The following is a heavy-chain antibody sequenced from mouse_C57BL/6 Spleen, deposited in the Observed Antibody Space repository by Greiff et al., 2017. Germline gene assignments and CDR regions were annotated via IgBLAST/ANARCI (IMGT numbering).Heavy chain of an antibody. Sequence: VQLQQSGPELVKPGASVKMSCKASGYTFTDYNMHWVKQSHGKSLEWIGYINPNNGGTSYNQKFKGKATLTVNKSSSTAYMELRSLTSEESAVYYCARGSNPYYYAMDYWGQGTSVTVSS. CDR2: INPNNGGT. V-gene: IGHV1-22*01. J-gene: IGHJ4*01. D-gene: IGHD2-5*01. CDR1: GYTFTDYN. CDR3: ARGSNPYYYAMDY.